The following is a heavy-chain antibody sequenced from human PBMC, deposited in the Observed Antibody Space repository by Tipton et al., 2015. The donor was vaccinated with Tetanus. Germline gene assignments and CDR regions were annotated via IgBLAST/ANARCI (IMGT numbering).Heavy chain of an antibody. D-gene: IGHD6-19*01. Sequence: QLVQSGGGVVQPGRSLRLSCAASGFTFSSYGMHWVRQAPGKGLEWVAVISYDGSNKYYADSVKGRFTISRDNSKNTLYLQMNSLRAEDTAVYYCAKEGSEWLSSRLSYYYYMDVWGKGTTVTVSS. CDR3: AKEGSEWLSSRLSYYYYMDV. CDR2: ISYDGSNK. V-gene: IGHV3-30*18. J-gene: IGHJ6*03. CDR1: GFTFSSYG.